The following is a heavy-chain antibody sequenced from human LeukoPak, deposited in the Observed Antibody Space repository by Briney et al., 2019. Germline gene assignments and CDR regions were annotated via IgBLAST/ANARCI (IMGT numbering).Heavy chain of an antibody. D-gene: IGHD3-3*01. CDR2: IYYSGST. CDR3: ARVRYDFWSGYSTTSYYFDY. V-gene: IGHV4-34*01. CDR1: GGSFSGYY. Sequence: SETLSLTCAVYGGSFSGYYWGWIRQPPGKGLEWIGSIYYSGSTYYNPSLKSRVTISVDTSKNQFSLKLSSVTAADTAVYYCARVRYDFWSGYSTTSYYFDYWGQGTLVTVSS. J-gene: IGHJ4*02.